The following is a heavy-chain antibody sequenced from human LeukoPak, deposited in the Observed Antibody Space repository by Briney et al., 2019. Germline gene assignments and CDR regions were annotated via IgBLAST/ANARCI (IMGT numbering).Heavy chain of an antibody. CDR3: AKSRSGGNYGDFDY. Sequence: GGSLRLSCAASGFTFDDYAMHWVRQAPGKGLEWVSGITWDSGSIDYADSVKGRFTIPRDNAKNSLYLQMNSLRAEDTALYYCAKSRSGGNYGDFDYWGQGTLVTVSS. CDR1: GFTFDDYA. CDR2: ITWDSGSI. D-gene: IGHD1-7*01. V-gene: IGHV3-9*01. J-gene: IGHJ4*02.